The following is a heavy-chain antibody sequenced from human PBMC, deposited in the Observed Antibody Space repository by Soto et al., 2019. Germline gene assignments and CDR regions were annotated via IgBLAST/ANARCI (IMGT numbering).Heavy chain of an antibody. Sequence: QVQLQESGPGLVKPSETLSLTCTVSGGSISSYYWSWIRQPPGKGLEWIGYIYYSGSTNYNPSLKSRVSISVDTSNNQFSQKLSSAPAAETGVYYCARDLGSRALDPWGQGTLVTLSS. CDR1: GGSISSYY. CDR3: ARDLGSRALDP. D-gene: IGHD6-6*01. V-gene: IGHV4-59*01. CDR2: IYYSGST. J-gene: IGHJ5*02.